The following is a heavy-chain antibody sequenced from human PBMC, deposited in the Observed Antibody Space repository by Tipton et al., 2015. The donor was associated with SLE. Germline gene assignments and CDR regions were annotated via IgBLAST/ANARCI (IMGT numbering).Heavy chain of an antibody. CDR2: INHSGST. CDR3: ARDRAVEMATITDAFDI. Sequence: TLSLTCAVYGGSFSGYYWSWIRQPPGKGLEWIGEINHSGSTNYNPSLKSRVTISVDTSKNQFSLKLSSVTAADTAVYYCARDRAVEMATITDAFDIWGQGTMVTVSS. D-gene: IGHD5-24*01. V-gene: IGHV4-34*01. J-gene: IGHJ3*02. CDR1: GGSFSGYY.